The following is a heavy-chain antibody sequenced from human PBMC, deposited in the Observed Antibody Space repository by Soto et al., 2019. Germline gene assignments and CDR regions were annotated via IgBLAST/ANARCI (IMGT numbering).Heavy chain of an antibody. V-gene: IGHV3-15*01. CDR2: IKGEADGGTT. CDR1: GFTFNNAW. J-gene: IGHJ4*02. D-gene: IGHD3-22*01. CDR3: TTGLSNGYYNFDY. Sequence: GGSLSLSCAASGFTFNNAWMSWVRQAPGKGLEWVGRIKGEADGGTTDYAAPVKGRITISRDHSKDTLYLQMNSLKTEDTAVYYCTTGLSNGYYNFDYWGQGTPVTVS.